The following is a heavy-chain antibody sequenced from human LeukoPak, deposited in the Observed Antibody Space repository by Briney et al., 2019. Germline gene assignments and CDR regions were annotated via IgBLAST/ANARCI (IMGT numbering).Heavy chain of an antibody. V-gene: IGHV3-48*03. CDR3: ARVPNDYGDSHMDY. D-gene: IGHD4-17*01. Sequence: GGSLRLSCAASGFTFSSYEMNWVRQAPGKGLEWVSYISSSGSTIYYADSVKGRFTISRDNAQNSLYLQMSSLRVEDTAIYYCARVPNDYGDSHMDYWGQGTLVTVSS. CDR2: ISSSGSTI. CDR1: GFTFSSYE. J-gene: IGHJ4*02.